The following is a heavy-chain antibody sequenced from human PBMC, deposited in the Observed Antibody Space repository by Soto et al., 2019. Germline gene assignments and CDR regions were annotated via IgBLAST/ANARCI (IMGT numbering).Heavy chain of an antibody. J-gene: IGHJ4*02. Sequence: SETLSLTCAVSGGSISSGGYSWSWIRQPPGKGLEWIGYIYHSGSTYYNPSLKSRVTISVDRSKNQFSLKLSSVTAADTAVYYCARATVTRLDYWGWGTLVTVSS. V-gene: IGHV4-30-2*01. CDR2: IYHSGST. D-gene: IGHD4-17*01. CDR1: GGSISSGGYS. CDR3: ARATVTRLDY.